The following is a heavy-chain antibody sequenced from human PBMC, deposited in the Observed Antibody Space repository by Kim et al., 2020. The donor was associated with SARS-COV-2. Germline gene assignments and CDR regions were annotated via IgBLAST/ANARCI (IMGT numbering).Heavy chain of an antibody. CDR3: ARGGGLLWFGEPHYGMDV. CDR1: GFTFSSYS. D-gene: IGHD3-10*01. Sequence: GGSLRLSCAASGFTFSSYSMNWVRQAPVKGLEWVSSISSSSSYIYYADSVKGRFTISRDNAKNSLYLQMNSLRAEDTAVYYCARGGGLLWFGEPHYGMDVWGQGTTVTVSS. CDR2: ISSSSSYI. V-gene: IGHV3-21*01. J-gene: IGHJ6*02.